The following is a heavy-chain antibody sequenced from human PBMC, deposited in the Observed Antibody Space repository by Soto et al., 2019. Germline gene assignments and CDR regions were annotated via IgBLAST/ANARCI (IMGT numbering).Heavy chain of an antibody. Sequence: GGSLRLSCAASGITFSIYAMSLVRQSPGKGLEWVSAISGSGGSTYYADSVKGRFTISRDNSKNTLYLQMNSLRVEDKAVYYCTKAAGSSSGYQFDYWGQGALVTVSS. CDR2: ISGSGGST. D-gene: IGHD6-13*01. J-gene: IGHJ4*02. CDR3: TKAAGSSSGYQFDY. CDR1: GITFSIYA. V-gene: IGHV3-23*01.